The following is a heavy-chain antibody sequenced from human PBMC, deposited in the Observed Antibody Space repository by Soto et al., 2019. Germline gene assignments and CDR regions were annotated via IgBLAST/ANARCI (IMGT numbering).Heavy chain of an antibody. CDR3: VRDLDGSGSYYTDY. CDR2: ISRHNGNT. CDR1: GYVFISYG. D-gene: IGHD3-10*01. J-gene: IGHJ4*02. Sequence: ASVKVSCKASGYVFISYGISWVRQAPGQGLEWMGWISRHNGNTHYAQKFQGRVTMTTDASTSTAYMELRSLRSDDTAVYYCVRDLDGSGSYYTDYWGQGTLVTVSS. V-gene: IGHV1-18*01.